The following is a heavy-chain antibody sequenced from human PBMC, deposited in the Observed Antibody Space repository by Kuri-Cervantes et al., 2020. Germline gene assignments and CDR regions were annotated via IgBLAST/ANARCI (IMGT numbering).Heavy chain of an antibody. CDR2: INPSGGST. CDR3: ARVDVTMIVVGALGAFDI. CDR1: GYTFTGYY. D-gene: IGHD3-22*01. J-gene: IGHJ3*02. V-gene: IGHV1-46*01. Sequence: ASVKVSCKASGYTFTGYYMHWVRQAPGQGLEWMGIINPSGGSTSYVQKFQGRVTMTRDTSTSTVYMELSSLRSEDTAVYYCARVDVTMIVVGALGAFDIWGQGTMVTVSS.